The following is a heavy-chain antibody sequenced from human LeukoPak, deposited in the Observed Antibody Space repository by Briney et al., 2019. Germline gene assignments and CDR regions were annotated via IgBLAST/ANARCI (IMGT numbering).Heavy chain of an antibody. V-gene: IGHV3-64D*06. CDR3: VKDRSIAAPNNDFFDS. Sequence: GGSLRLSCSASGFTFNRFYLHWVRQASGKGLEFVSHISSNGATTYYADSVKGRFTISRDNSKNTLYLQMCSLRADDTAVYYCVKDRSIAAPNNDFFDSWGQGALVTVSS. J-gene: IGHJ4*02. CDR1: GFTFNRFY. CDR2: ISSNGATT. D-gene: IGHD6-6*01.